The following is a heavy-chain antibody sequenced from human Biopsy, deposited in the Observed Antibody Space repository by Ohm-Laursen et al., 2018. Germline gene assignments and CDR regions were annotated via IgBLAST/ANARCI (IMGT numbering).Heavy chain of an antibody. CDR1: GFSFSDYG. D-gene: IGHD3-16*01. CDR3: AKVHDSGYYYYSMDV. V-gene: IGHV3-33*06. J-gene: IGHJ6*02. CDR2: ICYDGTNK. Sequence: SLRLSCAASGFSFSDYGMHWVRQAPGRGLEWVAVICYDGTNKYYAESVEGRFTISRDNSKNMVYLQMGSLTVEDTAVYYCAKVHDSGYYYYSMDVWGQGTTVTVSS.